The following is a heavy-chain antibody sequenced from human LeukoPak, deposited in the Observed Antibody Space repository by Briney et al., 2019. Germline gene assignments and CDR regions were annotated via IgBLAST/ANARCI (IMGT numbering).Heavy chain of an antibody. V-gene: IGHV4-59*12. Sequence: SETLSLTCTVSGGSISSYYWSWIRQPPGKGLEWIGYIYYSGSTNYNPSLKSRVTISVDTSKNQFSLKLSSVTAADTAVYYCARGRFVVVVAATRRGGMDVWGQGTTVTVSS. D-gene: IGHD2-15*01. J-gene: IGHJ6*02. CDR2: IYYSGST. CDR1: GGSISSYY. CDR3: ARGRFVVVVAATRRGGMDV.